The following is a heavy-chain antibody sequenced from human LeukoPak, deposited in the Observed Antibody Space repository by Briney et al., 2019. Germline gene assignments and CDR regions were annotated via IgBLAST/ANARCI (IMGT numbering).Heavy chain of an antibody. D-gene: IGHD3-16*02. V-gene: IGHV3-66*01. Sequence: TGGSLRLSCTASGFTFGDYAMSWVRQAPGKGLEWVSVIYSGGSTYYADSVKGRFTISRDNSKNTLYLQMNSLRAEDTAVYYCASMAFGGVIANWGQGTLVTVSS. CDR2: IYSGGST. CDR3: ASMAFGGVIAN. CDR1: GFTFGDYA. J-gene: IGHJ4*02.